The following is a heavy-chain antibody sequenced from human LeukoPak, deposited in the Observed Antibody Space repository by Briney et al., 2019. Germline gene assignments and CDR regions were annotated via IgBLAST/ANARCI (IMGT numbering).Heavy chain of an antibody. D-gene: IGHD6-13*01. CDR1: GYTFAKYA. J-gene: IGHJ4*02. Sequence: ASVKVSCKASGYTFAKYAIHWVRQAPGQRLEWMGWINAGNGNTRYSQKFQGRVTMTRDTSTSTVYMELSSLRSEDTAVYYCARGGYSSSSPKGLYFDYWGQGTLVTVSS. V-gene: IGHV1-3*01. CDR3: ARGGYSSSSPKGLYFDY. CDR2: INAGNGNT.